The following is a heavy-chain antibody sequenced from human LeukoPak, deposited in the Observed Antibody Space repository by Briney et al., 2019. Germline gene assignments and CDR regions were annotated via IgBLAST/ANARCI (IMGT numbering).Heavy chain of an antibody. D-gene: IGHD5-18*01. CDR2: ISGSGSRT. V-gene: IGHV3-23*01. CDR3: AKERRDTAMASPPFDY. Sequence: GGSLRLSCAASGFTFSSYAMSWVRQAPGKGLEWVSVISGSGSRTYYADSVKGRFTISRDNSKNTLYLQMNSLRAEDTAVYYCAKERRDTAMASPPFDYWGQGTLVTVSS. J-gene: IGHJ4*02. CDR1: GFTFSSYA.